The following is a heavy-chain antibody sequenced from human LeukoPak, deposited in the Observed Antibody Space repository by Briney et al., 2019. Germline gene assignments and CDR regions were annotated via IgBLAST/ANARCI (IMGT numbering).Heavy chain of an antibody. J-gene: IGHJ6*02. Sequence: GSLRLSCAASGFTFSFYAMSWVRQAPGKGPEWVSGTNDSGGSTYYADSVKGRFTISRDNSKNTLYLQMNSLRAEDTAVYYCARASSSWYGYYYGMDVWGQGTTVTVSS. CDR3: ARASSSWYGYYYGMDV. D-gene: IGHD6-13*01. V-gene: IGHV3-23*01. CDR2: TNDSGGST. CDR1: GFTFSFYA.